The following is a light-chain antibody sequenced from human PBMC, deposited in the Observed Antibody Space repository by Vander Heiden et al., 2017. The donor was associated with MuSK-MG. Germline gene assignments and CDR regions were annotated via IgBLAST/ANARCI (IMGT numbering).Light chain of an antibody. Sequence: DIQMTQSPSSLSASVGDRVTITCQASQDISNYLNWYQQKPGKAPKLLIYDASNLETGVPSRFSGNGSGTDFTFTISSLQPEDIATYYCQQYDNLFFTFGPGTKVDIK. CDR2: DAS. CDR3: QQYDNLFFT. J-gene: IGKJ3*01. V-gene: IGKV1-33*01. CDR1: QDISNY.